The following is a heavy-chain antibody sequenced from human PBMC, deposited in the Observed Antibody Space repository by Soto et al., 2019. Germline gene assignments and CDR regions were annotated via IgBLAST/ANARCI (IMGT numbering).Heavy chain of an antibody. J-gene: IGHJ5*02. CDR1: GGSIISYY. D-gene: IGHD2-2*01. V-gene: IGHV4-59*08. Sequence: SETLSLTCTVPGGSIISYYWSWSRQPPWKGLEWIGYIYYSGSTNYNPSLKSRVTISADTSKNQSSLKLSSVTAADTAVYYCARHLGYCSSTNCYAWFAPWGQGTLVTVSS. CDR2: IYYSGST. CDR3: ARHLGYCSSTNCYAWFAP.